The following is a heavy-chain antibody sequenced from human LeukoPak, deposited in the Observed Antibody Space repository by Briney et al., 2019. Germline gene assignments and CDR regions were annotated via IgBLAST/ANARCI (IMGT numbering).Heavy chain of an antibody. CDR2: ISNDGSRK. J-gene: IGHJ4*02. V-gene: IGHV3-30*03. CDR3: ARDRAWNYFDY. CDR1: GFTLSRHG. Sequence: GGFLRLSCAPSGFTLSRHGMHWVRQAPGKGLEWVAIISNDGSRKYYGHSVEGRFTISRDNSKNTLYLQMDSLRAEDTAVYYCARDRAWNYFDYWGQGTLVTVSS. D-gene: IGHD3-3*01.